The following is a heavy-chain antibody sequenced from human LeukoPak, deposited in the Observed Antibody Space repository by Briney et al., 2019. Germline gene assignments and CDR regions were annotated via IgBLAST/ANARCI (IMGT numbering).Heavy chain of an antibody. J-gene: IGHJ6*02. CDR3: ARVEGYYDSSGYPDFSSMDV. V-gene: IGHV1-69*04. D-gene: IGHD3-22*01. CDR2: IIPILGIA. CDR1: GGTFSSYA. Sequence: SVKVSCKASGGTFSSYAISWVRQAPGQGLEWMGRIIPILGIANYAQKFQGRVTITADKSTSTAYMELSSLRSEDTAVYYCARVEGYYDSSGYPDFSSMDVWGQGTTVTVSS.